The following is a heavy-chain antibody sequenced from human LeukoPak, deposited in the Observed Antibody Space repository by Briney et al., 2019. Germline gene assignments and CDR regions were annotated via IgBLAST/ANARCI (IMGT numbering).Heavy chain of an antibody. V-gene: IGHV4-61*02. CDR3: ARESRRDWFDP. D-gene: IGHD3-10*01. CDR2: IYTSGST. Sequence: SETLSLTCTVSGGSISSGSYYWSWIRQPAGKGLEWIGRIYTSGSTNYNPSLKSRVTISVDRSKNQFSLKLSSVTAADTAVYYCARESRRDWFDPWGQGTLVTVSS. J-gene: IGHJ5*02. CDR1: GGSISSGSYY.